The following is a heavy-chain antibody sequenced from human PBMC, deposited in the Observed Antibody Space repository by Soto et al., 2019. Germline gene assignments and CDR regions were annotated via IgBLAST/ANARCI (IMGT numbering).Heavy chain of an antibody. V-gene: IGHV3-53*02. Sequence: QLVETGGGLIQPGTSLTLSCAASGFSVSRNYMTWVRQAPGKGLEWVSFVYSGGATFYAESVKGRFILSRDDSQNTMYLQMNILRAEDTAIYYSARVPGRLWGRGTLVTVAS. D-gene: IGHD3-10*01. CDR1: GFSVSRNY. CDR2: VYSGGAT. CDR3: ARVPGRL. J-gene: IGHJ4*02.